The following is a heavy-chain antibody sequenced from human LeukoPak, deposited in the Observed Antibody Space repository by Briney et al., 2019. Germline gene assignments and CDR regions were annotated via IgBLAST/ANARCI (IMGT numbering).Heavy chain of an antibody. CDR1: GFTFSSYW. V-gene: IGHV3-74*01. CDR2: IASDGSST. Sequence: GSLRLSCAASGFTFSSYWMNWVRQAPGKGLVWVSRIASDGSSTTYADSVKGRFSISRDNAKNTLYLQMNSLRAEDTAVYYCARGVVYPTWSGPHWSDYWGQGTLVTVSS. CDR3: ARGVVYPTWSGPHWSDY. J-gene: IGHJ4*02. D-gene: IGHD3-3*01.